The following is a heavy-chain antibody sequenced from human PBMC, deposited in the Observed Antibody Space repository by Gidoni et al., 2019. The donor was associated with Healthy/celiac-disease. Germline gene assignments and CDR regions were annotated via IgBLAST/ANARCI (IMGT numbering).Heavy chain of an antibody. Sequence: QLQLQESGPGLVKPSETLSLTCTVSGGSIRSSSYYWGWISQPPGKGLEWIGSIYYSGSTYYNPSLKSRVTISVDTSKNQFSLKLSSVTAADTAVYYCARGHCDSSGYDCYFDYWGQGTLVTVSS. J-gene: IGHJ4*02. D-gene: IGHD3-22*01. CDR1: GGSIRSSSYY. V-gene: IGHV4-39*01. CDR3: ARGHCDSSGYDCYFDY. CDR2: IYYSGST.